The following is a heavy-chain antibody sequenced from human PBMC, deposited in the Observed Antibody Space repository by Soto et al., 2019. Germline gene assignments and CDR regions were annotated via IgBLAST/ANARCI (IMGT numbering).Heavy chain of an antibody. V-gene: IGHV1-18*01. Sequence: QVQLVQSGAEVKKPGASVKVSGKASGYTFTSYGISWVRQAPGQGLEWMGWISAYNGNTNYSQKLQGRVTMTTDTATSPACVQLRSRRSDDTAVYYCARSLSHAEKALVYYGFAIWGRVRMYAVSS. CDR3: ARSLSHAEKALVYYGFAI. J-gene: IGHJ3*02. D-gene: IGHD1-20*01. CDR2: ISAYNGNT. CDR1: GYTFTSYG.